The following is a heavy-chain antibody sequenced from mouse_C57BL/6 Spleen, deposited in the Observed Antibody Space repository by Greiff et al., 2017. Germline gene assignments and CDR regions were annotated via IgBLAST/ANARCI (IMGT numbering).Heavy chain of an antibody. CDR1: GYSITSGYY. D-gene: IGHD2-12*01. Sequence: ESGPGLVKPSQSLSLTCSVTGYSITSGYYWNWIRQFPGNKLEWMGYISYDGSNNYNPSLKNRISITRDTSKNQFFLKLNSVTTEDTATYYCARHDGAYWGQGTLVTVSA. CDR3: ARHDGAY. CDR2: ISYDGSN. V-gene: IGHV3-6*01. J-gene: IGHJ3*01.